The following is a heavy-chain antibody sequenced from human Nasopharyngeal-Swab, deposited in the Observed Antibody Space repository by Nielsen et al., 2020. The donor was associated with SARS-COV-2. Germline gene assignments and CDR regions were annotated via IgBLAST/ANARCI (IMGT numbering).Heavy chain of an antibody. CDR1: GGSFSGYY. J-gene: IGHJ4*02. Sequence: GSLRLSCAVYGGSFSGYYWSWIRQPPGKGLEWIGEINHSGSTNYNPSLKSRVTISVDTSKNQFSLKLSSVTAADTAVYYCARGLRILYCSGGSCYSGFDYWGQGTLVTVSS. CDR3: ARGLRILYCSGGSCYSGFDY. CDR2: INHSGST. V-gene: IGHV4-34*01. D-gene: IGHD2-15*01.